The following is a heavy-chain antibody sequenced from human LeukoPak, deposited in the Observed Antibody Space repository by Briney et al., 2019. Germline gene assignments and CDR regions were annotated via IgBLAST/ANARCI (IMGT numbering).Heavy chain of an antibody. Sequence: GRSLRLSCAASGFTVSSNYMSWVRQAPGKGLEWVSVIYSGGSTYYADSVKGRFTISRDNAKNSLFLQLNSLSAEDTAVYFCARGYSYLDYWGQGTLVTVSS. D-gene: IGHD1-26*01. CDR3: ARGYSYLDY. CDR1: GFTVSSNY. CDR2: IYSGGST. V-gene: IGHV3-53*01. J-gene: IGHJ4*02.